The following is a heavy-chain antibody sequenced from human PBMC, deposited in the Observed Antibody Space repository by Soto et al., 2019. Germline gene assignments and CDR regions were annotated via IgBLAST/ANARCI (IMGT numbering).Heavy chain of an antibody. CDR2: MSHSGGT. D-gene: IGHD1-1*01. CDR1: GGFVTSGSYY. J-gene: IGHJ3*02. CDR3: ARVERGTATTVVDAFDI. Sequence: QVQLQQWGAGLLKPSETLSLTCAVYGGFVTSGSYYWSWIRQPPGKGLEWIGEMSHSGGTHFNPSLKSRVTISVDTSKNQFTLKMSSVTAADTALYYCARVERGTATTVVDAFDIWGPGTMVMVSS. V-gene: IGHV4-34*01.